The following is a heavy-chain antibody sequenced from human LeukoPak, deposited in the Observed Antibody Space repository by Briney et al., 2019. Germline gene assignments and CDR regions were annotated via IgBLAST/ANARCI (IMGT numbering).Heavy chain of an antibody. V-gene: IGHV3-30*14. CDR3: AREGHGDNGFFDK. CDR2: ISYGGDK. Sequence: GRSLRLSCLASGFTFRTYGQHWVRQAPGKGLEWLTVISYGGDKYYADSVKGRFSISRDNSKNTLFLEMNTLRPEDTAVYYCAREGHGDNGFFDKWGQGTLVTVAS. CDR1: GFTFRTYG. J-gene: IGHJ4*02. D-gene: IGHD4-17*01.